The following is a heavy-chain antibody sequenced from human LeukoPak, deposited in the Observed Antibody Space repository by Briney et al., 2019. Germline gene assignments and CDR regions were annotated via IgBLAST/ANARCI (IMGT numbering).Heavy chain of an antibody. CDR1: GDSTSPYS. D-gene: IGHD2-21*01. V-gene: IGHV4-4*07. CDR3: ARNHIVTGTYFDS. CDR2: IYASGYT. J-gene: IGHJ4*02. Sequence: PSETLSLTCTVSGDSTSPYSWSWVRQPAGKGLEWIGRIYASGYTDYDPSLRSRVTMSVDASKNQFSLKLTSVTAADTSVFFCARNHIVTGTYFDSWGPGTLVTVSS.